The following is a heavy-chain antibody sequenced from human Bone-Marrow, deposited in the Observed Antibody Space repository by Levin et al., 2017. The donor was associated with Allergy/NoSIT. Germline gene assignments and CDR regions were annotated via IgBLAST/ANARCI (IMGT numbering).Heavy chain of an antibody. J-gene: IGHJ4*02. V-gene: IGHV1-8*01. CDR2: MNPKNGRT. CDR1: GDTFTTSD. CDR3: VRTPFDY. Sequence: PAASVKVSCETFGDTFTTSDINWVRQATGQGLEWMGLMNPKNGRTDYAQKFQGRVTMTRNTSIATAYMELSSLRSDDTAVYYCVRTPFDYWGQGTLVTVSS.